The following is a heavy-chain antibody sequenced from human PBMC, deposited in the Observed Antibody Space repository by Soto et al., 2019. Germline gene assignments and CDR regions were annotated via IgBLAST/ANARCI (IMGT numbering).Heavy chain of an antibody. CDR2: IIPIFGTA. CDR1: GGTFSSYA. CDR3: ARVTAVAPSLGFDP. D-gene: IGHD6-19*01. Sequence: QVQLVQSGAEVKKPGSSVKVSCKASGGTFSSYAISWVRPAPGQGLEWMGGIIPIFGTANYAQKLQGRFTITADESTSTAYMELSSLRSEDTAVYYCARVTAVAPSLGFDPWGQGTLVTVSS. J-gene: IGHJ5*02. V-gene: IGHV1-69*01.